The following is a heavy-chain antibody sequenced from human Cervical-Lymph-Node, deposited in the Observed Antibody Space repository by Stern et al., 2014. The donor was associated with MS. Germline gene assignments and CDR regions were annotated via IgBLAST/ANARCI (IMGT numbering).Heavy chain of an antibody. D-gene: IGHD2-21*01. Sequence: VQLVESGAEVKKPGESLKISCEVSGYSFTSYWIGWVRQMPGKGLEWMGLIYPGDSDTRYSPSFQGQVTISADTSLNTAYLQWNSLKASDTAIYYCGRQGKGVIAPTSYFDYWGQGNLVTVSS. V-gene: IGHV5-51*01. CDR3: GRQGKGVIAPTSYFDY. J-gene: IGHJ4*02. CDR2: IYPGDSDT. CDR1: GYSFTSYW.